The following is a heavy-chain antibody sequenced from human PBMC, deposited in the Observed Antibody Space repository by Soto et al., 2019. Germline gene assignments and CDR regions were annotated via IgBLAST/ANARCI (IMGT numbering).Heavy chain of an antibody. CDR1: GFTFSNYG. J-gene: IGHJ6*03. V-gene: IGHV3-33*01. CDR3: ARDPVVVVPAILYYYMDV. CDR2: IWYDGSNK. Sequence: GGSLRLSCAASGFTFSNYGMHWVRQAPGKGLEWVAVIWYDGSNKYYADSVKGRFTISRDNSKNTLYLQMNSLRAEDTAVYYCARDPVVVVPAILYYYMDVWGKGTTVTVSS. D-gene: IGHD2-15*01.